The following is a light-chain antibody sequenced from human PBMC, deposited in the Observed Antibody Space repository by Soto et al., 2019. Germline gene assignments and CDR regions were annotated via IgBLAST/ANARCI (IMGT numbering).Light chain of an antibody. CDR1: SSNIGSNY. V-gene: IGLV1-47*01. Sequence: QSVLIQPPSASGTPGQRVTISCSGSSSNIGSNYVYWYQQLPGTAPKLLIYRNNQRPSGVPDRFSGSKSGTSASLAISGLRSEDEADYYCAAWDDSLSGNWVFGGGTKLTVL. CDR2: RNN. J-gene: IGLJ3*02. CDR3: AAWDDSLSGNWV.